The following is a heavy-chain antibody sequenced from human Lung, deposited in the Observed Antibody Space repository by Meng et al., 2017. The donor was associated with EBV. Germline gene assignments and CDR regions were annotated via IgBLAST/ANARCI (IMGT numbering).Heavy chain of an antibody. CDR3: ARVVAGRYNWFDP. J-gene: IGHJ5*02. CDR1: GGSISSGGYY. Sequence: QVQLKESGPGLVKPSQTLSLTCTVSGGSISSGGYYWSWIRQHPGKGLEWIGYIYYSGSTYYNPSLKSLVTISVDTSKNQFSLKLSSVTAADTAVYYCARVVAGRYNWFDPWGQGTLVTVSS. V-gene: IGHV4-31*01. CDR2: IYYSGST. D-gene: IGHD6-6*01.